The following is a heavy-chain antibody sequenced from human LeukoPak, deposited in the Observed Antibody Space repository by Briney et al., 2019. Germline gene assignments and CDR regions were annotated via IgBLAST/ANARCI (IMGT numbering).Heavy chain of an antibody. CDR1: GGSISSSDCS. Sequence: SETLSLTCAVSGGSISSSDCSWSWVRQPPGKALEWIGYIYHSGRAYYNPSLKSRVTVSVDRSKNEFSLKLSSVTAADTAVYYCASVYSGSYYFNYWGQGTLVTVSS. V-gene: IGHV4-30-2*01. CDR2: IYHSGRA. D-gene: IGHD1-26*01. CDR3: ASVYSGSYYFNY. J-gene: IGHJ4*02.